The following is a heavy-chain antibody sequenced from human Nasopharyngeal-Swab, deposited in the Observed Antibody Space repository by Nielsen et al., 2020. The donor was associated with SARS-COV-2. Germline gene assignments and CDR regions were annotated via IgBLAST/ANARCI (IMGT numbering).Heavy chain of an antibody. Sequence: GESLKISCTASGFTFSSYSMNWVRQAPGKGLEWVSSISSSGSYKHCADSVKGRFTISRDNARNSLYLQMNSLRAEDTAVYYCAIDRIVGATDFDYWGQGTLVTVSS. CDR1: GFTFSSYS. J-gene: IGHJ4*02. CDR3: AIDRIVGATDFDY. V-gene: IGHV3-21*01. CDR2: ISSSGSYK. D-gene: IGHD1-26*01.